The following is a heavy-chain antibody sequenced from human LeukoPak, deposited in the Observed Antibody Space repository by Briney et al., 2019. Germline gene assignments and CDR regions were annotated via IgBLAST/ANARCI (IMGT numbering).Heavy chain of an antibody. CDR3: AREETTSQEYYFDY. CDR1: GGSFSGYY. J-gene: IGHJ4*02. Sequence: PSETLSLTCAVYGGSFSGYYWSWIRQPPGKGLEWIGEINHSGSTNYNPSLKSRVTISVDTSKNQFSLKLSSVTAADTAVYYCAREETTSQEYYFDYWGQGTLVTVSS. V-gene: IGHV4-34*01. D-gene: IGHD4-17*01. CDR2: INHSGST.